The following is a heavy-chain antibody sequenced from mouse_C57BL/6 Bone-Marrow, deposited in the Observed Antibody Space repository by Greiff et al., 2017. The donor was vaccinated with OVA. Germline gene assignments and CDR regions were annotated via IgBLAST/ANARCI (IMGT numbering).Heavy chain of an antibody. J-gene: IGHJ2*01. CDR2: IWSDGST. Sequence: VQLQESGPGLVAPSPSLSITCTVSGFSLTSYGVHWVRQPPGKGLEWLVVIWSDGSTTYTSALNSRLSISNDNSKIQVFLKMNSLQTDDTAMYYCARHANWGFDYWGQGTTLTVSS. D-gene: IGHD4-1*01. CDR3: ARHANWGFDY. CDR1: GFSLTSYG. V-gene: IGHV2-6-1*01.